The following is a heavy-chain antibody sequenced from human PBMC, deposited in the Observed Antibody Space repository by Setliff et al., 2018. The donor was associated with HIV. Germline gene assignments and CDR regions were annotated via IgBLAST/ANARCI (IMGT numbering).Heavy chain of an antibody. D-gene: IGHD3-22*01. CDR2: IQSGGIT. J-gene: IGHJ3*01. Sequence: LSCVASGFSFDDYAMHWVRQAPGKGLEWVSLIQSGGITYYADSVKGRFTISRDNSNNTLSLQMSSLRAEDTAQYYCAKLDYYDFSGSWARKAAIDFWGQGTMVTVSS. CDR3: AKLDYYDFSGSWARKAAIDF. V-gene: IGHV3-23*01. CDR1: GFSFDDYA.